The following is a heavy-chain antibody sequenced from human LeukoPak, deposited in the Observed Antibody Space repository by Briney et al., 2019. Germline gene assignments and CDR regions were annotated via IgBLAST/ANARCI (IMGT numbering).Heavy chain of an antibody. Sequence: SETLSLTCTVSGGSISSYDWSWIRQPPGKGLEWIGYIYYSGSTNYNPSPKSRVTITVDTYKNQFSLMLISVNAADTAVYSCAMTLWFGELYAFDIWGQGTMVTVSS. D-gene: IGHD3-10*01. CDR1: GGSISSYD. J-gene: IGHJ3*02. V-gene: IGHV4-59*01. CDR3: AMTLWFGELYAFDI. CDR2: IYYSGST.